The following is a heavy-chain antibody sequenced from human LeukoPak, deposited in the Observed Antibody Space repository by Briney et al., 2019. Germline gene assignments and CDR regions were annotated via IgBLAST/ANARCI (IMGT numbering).Heavy chain of an antibody. CDR2: IIPIFGIA. CDR3: ARERGDYVSLNFDY. Sequence: SVKVSCKASGGTFSSYTISWVRQAPGQGLEWMGRIIPIFGIANYAQKFQGRVTITADKSTSTAYMGLSSLRSEDTAVYYCARERGDYVSLNFDYWGQGTLVTVSS. J-gene: IGHJ4*02. D-gene: IGHD2-21*02. V-gene: IGHV1-69*02. CDR1: GGTFSSYT.